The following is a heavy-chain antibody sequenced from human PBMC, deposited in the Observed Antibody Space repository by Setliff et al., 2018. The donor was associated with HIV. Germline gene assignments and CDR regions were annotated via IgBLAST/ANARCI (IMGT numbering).Heavy chain of an antibody. Sequence: ASVKVSCKASGGTFSSYAISWVRQAPGQGLEWMGGIIPILGIANYAQKFQGKVTITADKSTSTAYMELRSLRSDDTAMYFCARLGSGWSDSYYYAMDIWGQGTTVTVSS. D-gene: IGHD6-19*01. CDR3: ARLGSGWSDSYYYAMDI. V-gene: IGHV1-69*10. CDR2: IIPILGIA. J-gene: IGHJ6*02. CDR1: GGTFSSYA.